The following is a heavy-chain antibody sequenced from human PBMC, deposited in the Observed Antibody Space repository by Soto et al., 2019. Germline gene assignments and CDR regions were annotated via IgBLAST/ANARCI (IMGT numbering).Heavy chain of an antibody. CDR1: GGTFSSYA. V-gene: IGHV1-69*01. CDR3: ATTRARSSSWAFDY. D-gene: IGHD6-13*01. Sequence: QVQLVQSVAEVKKPGSSVKVSCKASGGTFSSYAISWVRQAPGQGLEWMGGIIPIFCTANYAQKFQGRVTITADESTSTAYMELSSLRSEDTAVYYCATTRARSSSWAFDYWGQRSLLTVSA. J-gene: IGHJ4*02. CDR2: IIPIFCTA.